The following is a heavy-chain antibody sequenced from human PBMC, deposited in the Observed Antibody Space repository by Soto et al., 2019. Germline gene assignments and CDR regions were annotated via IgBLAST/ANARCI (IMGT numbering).Heavy chain of an antibody. CDR3: TRDASRDSSARGWFDP. V-gene: IGHV3-21*01. Sequence: GGSLRLSCAASGFTFRSFTMNWVRQAPGKGLEWVSTISSNSAYIYYTDALRGRFTISRDYAKNSLHLQMNSLRAEDTAVYYCTRDASRDSSARGWFDPWGPGTLVTVSS. D-gene: IGHD6-13*01. CDR1: GFTFRSFT. CDR2: ISSNSAYI. J-gene: IGHJ5*02.